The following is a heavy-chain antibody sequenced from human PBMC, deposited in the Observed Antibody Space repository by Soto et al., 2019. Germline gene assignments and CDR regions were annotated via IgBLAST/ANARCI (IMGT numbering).Heavy chain of an antibody. J-gene: IGHJ5*02. CDR1: GVTMSYGGSS. CDR3: ARVDDILASWFDP. V-gene: IGHV4-61*08. CDR2: ISHSWTT. D-gene: IGHD3-9*01. Sequence: SEPLSLTCPVSGVTMSYGGSSWSWIRQSPGKGLEWLGYISHSWTTYYNPSLKSRVSLSVDTSKNQFSLKLSSVTAADTAVSYCARVDDILASWFDPWGQGTLVTVSS.